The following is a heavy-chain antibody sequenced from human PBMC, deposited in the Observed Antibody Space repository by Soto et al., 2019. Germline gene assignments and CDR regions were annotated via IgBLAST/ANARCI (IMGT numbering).Heavy chain of an antibody. V-gene: IGHV3-7*05. D-gene: IGHD2-2*01. J-gene: IGHJ4*02. CDR2: IKKDGSEK. CDR3: AMVSDLNNCSRTSCLYYFDY. CDR1: GFTFNDHW. Sequence: PGGSLRLSCAASGFTFNDHWMTWVRQAPGKGLEWVADIKKDGSEKKYVDSVKGRFTVSRDNSKNSLYLQMNSLRPEDTAVYYCAMVSDLNNCSRTSCLYYFDYWGQGALVTVSS.